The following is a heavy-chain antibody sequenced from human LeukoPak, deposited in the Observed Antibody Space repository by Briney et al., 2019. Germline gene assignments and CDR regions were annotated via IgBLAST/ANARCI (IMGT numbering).Heavy chain of an antibody. V-gene: IGHV3-15*01. CDR1: DFTFTNAW. CDR3: TTFFEAGGTTDFDF. CDR2: IKGKADAGTI. J-gene: IGHJ4*02. Sequence: GGSLRLSCVASDFTFTNAWMSWVRQTPGKGLEWVGRIKGKADAGTIDYAAIVKGRFTISRDDSQNTVYLQMNSLKTEDTAVYYCTTFFEAGGTTDFDFWGQGTLVTVSS. D-gene: IGHD1-26*01.